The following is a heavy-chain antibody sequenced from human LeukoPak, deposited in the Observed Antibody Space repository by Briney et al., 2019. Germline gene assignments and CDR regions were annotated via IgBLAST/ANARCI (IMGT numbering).Heavy chain of an antibody. J-gene: IGHJ6*03. CDR1: SGFISSYY. Sequence: SETLSLTCTVSSGFISSYYWTWIRQSPGKGLEWIGYIHYTGSTSYNPSLQSRVTISVDTSKNQFSLRLNSVTAADTAVYYCARLHHDYGSGTYGGAYNYYMDVWGKGTTVTVSS. CDR2: IHYTGST. CDR3: ARLHHDYGSGTYGGAYNYYMDV. D-gene: IGHD3-10*01. V-gene: IGHV4-59*08.